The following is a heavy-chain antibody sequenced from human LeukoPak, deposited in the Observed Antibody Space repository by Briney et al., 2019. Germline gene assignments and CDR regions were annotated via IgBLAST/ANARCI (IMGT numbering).Heavy chain of an antibody. D-gene: IGHD5-18*01. CDR2: ISSSSSYI. J-gene: IGHJ4*02. Sequence: PGGSLRLSCAASGFTFSSYSMNWVRQAPGKGLEWVSSISSSSSYIYYADSVKGRFTISRDNAKNSLYLQMNSLRAEDTAVYYCARGPRGYSYGVFDYWGQGTLVTGSS. V-gene: IGHV3-21*01. CDR3: ARGPRGYSYGVFDY. CDR1: GFTFSSYS.